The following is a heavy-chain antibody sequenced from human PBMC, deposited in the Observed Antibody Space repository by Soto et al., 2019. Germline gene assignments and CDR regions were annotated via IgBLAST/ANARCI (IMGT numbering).Heavy chain of an antibody. D-gene: IGHD6-13*01. V-gene: IGHV2-5*02. Sequence: QITLKESGPTLVKPTQTLTLTCTFSGFSLSTSGVGVGWIRQTPGKALEWLAIIYWDDDKRYSPSLKSRLTITKDTSKKHVVLTMTNMDPVDTGTFYCSHTPSYSRSFGYWGQGTLVTVSS. CDR3: SHTPSYSRSFGY. CDR2: IYWDDDK. CDR1: GFSLSTSGVG. J-gene: IGHJ4*02.